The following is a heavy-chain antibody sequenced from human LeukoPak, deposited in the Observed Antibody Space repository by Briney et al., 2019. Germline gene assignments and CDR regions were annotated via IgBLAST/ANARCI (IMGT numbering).Heavy chain of an antibody. CDR3: ARDLPSSGWYTY. Sequence: ASVKVSCKASGGTFSSYAISWVRQAPGQGLEWMGGIIPIFGTANDAQKFQGRVTITADKSTSTAYMELSSLRSEDTAVYYCARDLPSSGWYTYWGQGTLVTVSS. D-gene: IGHD6-19*01. V-gene: IGHV1-69*06. CDR1: GGTFSSYA. J-gene: IGHJ4*02. CDR2: IIPIFGTA.